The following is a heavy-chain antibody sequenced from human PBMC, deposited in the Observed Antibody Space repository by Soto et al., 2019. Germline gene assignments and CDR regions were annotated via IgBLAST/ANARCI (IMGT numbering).Heavy chain of an antibody. V-gene: IGHV1-3*01. CDR3: ARAILSYYYYGMDV. Sequence: ASVKVSCKASGYTFTSYAMHWVRQAPGQRLEWMGWINAGNGNTKYSQKFQGRVTITRDTSASTAYMELSSLRSEDTAVYYCARAILSYYYYGMDVCGQGTTVTVSS. J-gene: IGHJ6*02. CDR2: INAGNGNT. CDR1: GYTFTSYA. D-gene: IGHD2-15*01.